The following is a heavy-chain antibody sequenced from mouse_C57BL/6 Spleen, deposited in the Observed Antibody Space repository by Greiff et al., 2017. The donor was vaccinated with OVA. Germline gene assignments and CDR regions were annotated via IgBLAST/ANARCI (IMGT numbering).Heavy chain of an antibody. V-gene: IGHV1-5*01. CDR3: TRSGDYDDGPYWYFDV. CDR1: GYTFTSYW. D-gene: IGHD2-4*01. CDR2: IYPGNSDT. J-gene: IGHJ1*03. Sequence: EVQLQESGTVLARPGASVKMSCKTSGYTFTSYWMHWVKQRPGQGLEWIGAIYPGNSDTSYNQKFKGKAKLTAVTSASTAYMELSSLTNEDSAVYYCTRSGDYDDGPYWYFDVWGTGTTVTVSS.